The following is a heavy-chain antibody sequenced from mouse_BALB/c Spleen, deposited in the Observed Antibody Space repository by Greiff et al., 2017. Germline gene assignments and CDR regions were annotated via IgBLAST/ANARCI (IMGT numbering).Heavy chain of an antibody. V-gene: IGHV1S29*02. D-gene: IGHD1-1*01. CDR2: IYPYNGGT. CDR3: ARDTTVVEGVYYAMDY. Sequence: EVQLQQSAPELVKPGASVKISCKASGYTFTDYNMHWVKQSHGKSLEWIGYIYPYNGGTGYNQKFKSKATLTVDNSSSTAYMELRSLTSEDSAVYYCARDTTVVEGVYYAMDYWGQGTSVTVSS. J-gene: IGHJ4*01. CDR1: GYTFTDYN.